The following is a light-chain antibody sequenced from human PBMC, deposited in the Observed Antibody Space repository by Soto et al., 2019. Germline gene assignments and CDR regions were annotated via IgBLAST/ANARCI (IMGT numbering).Light chain of an antibody. CDR2: DVS. CDR1: SSDVGGYNY. CDR3: SSYTSSTL. J-gene: IGLJ2*01. Sequence: QSVLTQPASVSRSPGQSITISCTGTSSDVGGYNYVSWYQQHPGKAPKLMIYDVSNRPSGVSNRFSGSKSGNTASLTISGLQAEDEADYYCSSYTSSTLFGGGTKLTVL. V-gene: IGLV2-14*01.